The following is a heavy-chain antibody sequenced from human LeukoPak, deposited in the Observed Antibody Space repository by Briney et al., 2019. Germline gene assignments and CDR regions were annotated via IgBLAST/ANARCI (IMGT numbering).Heavy chain of an antibody. CDR2: IYYSGST. J-gene: IGHJ6*03. CDR3: ARAADGDTAMVTNYYYMDV. D-gene: IGHD5-18*01. Sequence: SETLSLTCTVSGGSISSSSYYWGWIRQPPGKGLEWIGSIYYSGSTYYNPSLKSRVTISVDTSKNQFSLKLSSVTAADTAVYYCARAADGDTAMVTNYYYMDVWGKGTTVTVSS. CDR1: GGSISSSSYY. V-gene: IGHV4-39*07.